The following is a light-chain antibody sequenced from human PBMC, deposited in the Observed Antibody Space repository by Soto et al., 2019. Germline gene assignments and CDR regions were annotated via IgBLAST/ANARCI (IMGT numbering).Light chain of an antibody. CDR2: DNT. CDR3: GTWDSSLSAGV. CDR1: YSNIETNY. J-gene: IGLJ1*01. V-gene: IGLV1-51*01. Sequence: QSVLTQPPSISVTPGQKVTISCSGSYSNIETNYVSWYQQLPGTAPKLLIYDNTERPSGIPDRFSGSKSGSSATLGITGLQTGDEADYYCGTWDSSLSAGVFGTGTKLTVL.